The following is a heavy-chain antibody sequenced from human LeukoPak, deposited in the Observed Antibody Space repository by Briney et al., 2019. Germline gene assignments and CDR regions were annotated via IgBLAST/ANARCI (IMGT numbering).Heavy chain of an antibody. CDR3: ARSTYYAFDI. V-gene: IGHV1-69*05. D-gene: IGHD2-21*01. Sequence: VASVKVSCKASGGTFISYAISWVRQAHGQGNEWMGGIIPIFGTANYAQKFQGRVTITTDESTSTAYMELSSLRSEDTAVYYCARSTYYAFDIWGQGTMVTVSS. J-gene: IGHJ3*02. CDR1: GGTFISYA. CDR2: IIPIFGTA.